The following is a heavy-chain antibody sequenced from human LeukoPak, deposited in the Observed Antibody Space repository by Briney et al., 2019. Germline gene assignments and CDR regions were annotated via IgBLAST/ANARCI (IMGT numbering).Heavy chain of an antibody. V-gene: IGHV3-21*01. CDR1: GFTFDDYA. D-gene: IGHD3/OR15-3a*01. CDR2: ISSSSSYI. Sequence: PGRSLRLSCAASGFTFDDYAMYWVRQAPGKGLEWVSSISSSSSYIYYADSVKGRFTISRDNAKNSLYLQMNSLRAEDTAVYYCAIQRGDWPYKYYFDYWGQGTLVTVSS. J-gene: IGHJ4*02. CDR3: AIQRGDWPYKYYFDY.